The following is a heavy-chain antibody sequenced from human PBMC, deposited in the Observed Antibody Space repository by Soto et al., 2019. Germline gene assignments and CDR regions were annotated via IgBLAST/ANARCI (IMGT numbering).Heavy chain of an antibody. CDR2: INPNSGGT. CDR1: GYTFTGYY. Sequence: QVQLVQSGAEVKKPGASVKVSCKASGYTFTGYYMHWVRQAPGRGLEWMGWINPNSGGTNYAQKFQGWVTMTRDTSISTAYMELSRLRSDDTAVYYCARAGAVAGTDYYYGMDVWGQGTTVTVSS. CDR3: ARAGAVAGTDYYYGMDV. D-gene: IGHD6-19*01. V-gene: IGHV1-2*04. J-gene: IGHJ6*02.